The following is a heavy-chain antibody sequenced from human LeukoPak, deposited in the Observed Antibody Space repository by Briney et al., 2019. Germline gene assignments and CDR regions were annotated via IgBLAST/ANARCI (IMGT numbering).Heavy chain of an antibody. CDR3: VLRSSARREGFDY. J-gene: IGHJ4*02. V-gene: IGHV4-39*07. CDR1: GGSISSSNYY. CDR2: IYDSGST. Sequence: SETLSLTCTVSGGSISSSNYYWGWIRQPPGKGLEWIGSIYDSGSTNYNPSLKSRVTISVDTSKNQFSLKLSSVTAADTAVYYCVLRSSARREGFDYWGQGTLVTVSS. D-gene: IGHD2-2*01.